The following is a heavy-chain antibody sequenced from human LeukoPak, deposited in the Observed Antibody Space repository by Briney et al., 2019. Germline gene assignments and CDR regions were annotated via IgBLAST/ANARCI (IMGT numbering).Heavy chain of an antibody. V-gene: IGHV1-3*01. Sequence: ASVKVSCKASGYTFSNYYMHWVRQAPGQRLEWMGWINAGNGNTKYSQKFQGRVTITRDTSASTAYMELSSLRSEDTAVYYCARFDPPGMVRGVRPGYRSDYWGQGTLVTVSS. CDR2: INAGNGNT. CDR3: ARFDPPGMVRGVRPGYRSDY. CDR1: GYTFSNYY. J-gene: IGHJ4*02. D-gene: IGHD3-10*01.